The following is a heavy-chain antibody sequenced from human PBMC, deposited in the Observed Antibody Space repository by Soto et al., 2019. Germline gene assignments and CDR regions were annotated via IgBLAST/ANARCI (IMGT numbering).Heavy chain of an antibody. D-gene: IGHD3-9*01. CDR2: ISNSGRT. CDR3: ARTSRVPGYPRGKSYYYYYGMDV. V-gene: IGHV4-31*03. J-gene: IGHJ6*02. Sequence: PSETLSLTCTVSGDSISRGAYYWTWIRQHPGKGLEWIGYISNSGRTYYNPSLKSRLTISLDTSENQFSLKLTSVTAADTAVYYCARTSRVPGYPRGKSYYYYYGMDVWGQGTTVTVSS. CDR1: GDSISRGAYY.